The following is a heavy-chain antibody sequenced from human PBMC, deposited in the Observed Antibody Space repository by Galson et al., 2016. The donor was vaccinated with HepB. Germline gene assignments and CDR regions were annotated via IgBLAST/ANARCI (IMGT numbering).Heavy chain of an antibody. CDR3: ARGAGWELPSFP. Sequence: SVKVSCKASGYTFTSYYIHWMQQAPGQGLEWMGIINPSGGNTGYAQKFQGRVTMTRDTSTSTVYMQLSSLRSEDTALYYCARGAGWELPSFPWGQGTLVTVSS. D-gene: IGHD1-26*01. CDR2: INPSGGNT. V-gene: IGHV1-46*01. J-gene: IGHJ5*02. CDR1: GYTFTSYY.